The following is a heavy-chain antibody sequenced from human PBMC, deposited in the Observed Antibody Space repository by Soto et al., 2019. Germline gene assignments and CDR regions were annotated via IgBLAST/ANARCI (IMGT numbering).Heavy chain of an antibody. CDR2: INHRGGT. CDR1: GGSFSDYY. CDR3: ATSSKEYSSSLWTD. D-gene: IGHD6-13*01. Sequence: QVQLQQWGAGLLKPSETLSLTCAVFGGSFSDYYWSWIRQPPGKGLEWLGEINHRGGTNYNPSLKGRVTISVDTSKNQFSLKLSSVTAADPAVYYCATSSKEYSSSLWTDWGQGTLVTVSS. J-gene: IGHJ4*02. V-gene: IGHV4-34*01.